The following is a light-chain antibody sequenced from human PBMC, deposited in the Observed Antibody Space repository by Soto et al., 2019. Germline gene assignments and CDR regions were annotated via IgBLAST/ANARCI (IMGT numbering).Light chain of an antibody. CDR2: GNS. J-gene: IGLJ2*01. V-gene: IGLV1-40*01. CDR3: QSYDSSLSGVV. Sequence: QSVLTQPPSVSGAPGQRVTISCTGSSSNIGAYVHWYQQLPGTAPKLLIYGNSNRPSGVPDRFSGSKSGTSASLAITGLQAEDEADYYCQSYDSSLSGVVFGGGTKLTVL. CDR1: SSNIGAY.